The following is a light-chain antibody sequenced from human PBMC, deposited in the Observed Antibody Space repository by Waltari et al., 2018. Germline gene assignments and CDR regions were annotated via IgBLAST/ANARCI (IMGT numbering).Light chain of an antibody. CDR2: GAS. Sequence: EIVLTQSPGTLSLSPGERAILSCRASQSVGRTLAWYQQKPGQAPRLLIYGASNRATGISDRFSGSGSGTDFSLTISRLEPEDFSVYYCQHYVRLPVTFGQGTRVEI. CDR1: QSVGRT. CDR3: QHYVRLPVT. V-gene: IGKV3-20*01. J-gene: IGKJ1*01.